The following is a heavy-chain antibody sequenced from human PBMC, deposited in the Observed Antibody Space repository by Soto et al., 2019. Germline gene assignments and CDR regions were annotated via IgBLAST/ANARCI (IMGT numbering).Heavy chain of an antibody. D-gene: IGHD3-22*01. CDR2: ISGSGGST. CDR1: GFTFSSYA. V-gene: IGHV3-23*01. Sequence: AGGSLRLSCAASGFTFSSYAMSWVRQAPGKGLEWVSAISGSGGSTYYADSVKGRFTISRDNSKNTLYLQMNSLRAEDTAVYYCAKRYYYDSSGYYYAEGPFDYWGQGTLVTVSS. J-gene: IGHJ4*02. CDR3: AKRYYYDSSGYYYAEGPFDY.